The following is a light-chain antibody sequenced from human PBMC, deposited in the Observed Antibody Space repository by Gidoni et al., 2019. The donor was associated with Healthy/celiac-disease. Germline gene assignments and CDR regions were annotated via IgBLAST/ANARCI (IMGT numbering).Light chain of an antibody. J-gene: IGLJ2*01. Sequence: SYVLTPPTSVAVAPEQTARIPWGGNHIGSTSVHWYQQKPGHAPVLVISYASDRPSGIPERFSGSNSGNTATLTISRVEAGDEADYYCQVWDSSSDHRGVVFGGGTKLTVL. CDR3: QVWDSSSDHRGVV. CDR2: YAS. V-gene: IGLV3-21*04. CDR1: HIGSTS.